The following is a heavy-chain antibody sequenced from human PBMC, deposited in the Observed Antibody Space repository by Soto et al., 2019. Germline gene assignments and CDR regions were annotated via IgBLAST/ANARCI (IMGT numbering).Heavy chain of an antibody. CDR3: AREPPYRSRDSSGWYRLDYYYGMDV. V-gene: IGHV1-18*01. D-gene: IGHD6-19*01. CDR1: GYTFTSYG. CDR2: ISAYNGNT. Sequence: ASVKVSCKASGYTFTSYGISWVRQAPGQGLEWMGWISAYNGNTNYAQKLQGRVTMTTDTSTSTAYMELRSLRSDDTAVYYCAREPPYRSRDSSGWYRLDYYYGMDVWGQGTTVIVSS. J-gene: IGHJ6*02.